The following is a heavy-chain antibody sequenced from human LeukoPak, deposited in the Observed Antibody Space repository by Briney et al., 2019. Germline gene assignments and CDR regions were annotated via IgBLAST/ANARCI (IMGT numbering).Heavy chain of an antibody. V-gene: IGHV4-59*01. CDR2: IYYSGST. J-gene: IGHJ6*02. Sequence: SVTLSLTCTVSGGAISSYYWSWIRQPPGQGLEWIGYIYYSGSTNYNPSLKSRVTISVDTSKNQFSLKLSSVTAADTAVYYCARVPYYYGMDVWGQGTTVTVSS. CDR3: ARVPYYYGMDV. CDR1: GGAISSYY.